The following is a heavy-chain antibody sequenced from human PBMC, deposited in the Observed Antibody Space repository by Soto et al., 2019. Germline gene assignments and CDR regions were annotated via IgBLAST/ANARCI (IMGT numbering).Heavy chain of an antibody. Sequence: QVQLVQSGAEVKKPGASVKVSCTASGYTFISYGISLVRQAPGQGLAWMGWISAYNGNTNYAQKLQGRVAMTTGTSTSTAYMALRSLGFDDTAVYSCARAPNWKFDLWGRRTLVTVSS. CDR3: ARAPNWKFDL. V-gene: IGHV1-18*01. J-gene: IGHJ2*01. CDR2: ISAYNGNT. CDR1: GYTFISYG.